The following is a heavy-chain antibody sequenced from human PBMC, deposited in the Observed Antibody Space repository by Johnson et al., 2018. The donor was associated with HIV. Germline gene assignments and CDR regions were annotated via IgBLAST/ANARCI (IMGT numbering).Heavy chain of an antibody. CDR3: AKGSGSGWLRDAFDI. V-gene: IGHV3-30*04. CDR2: ISFDGSKK. D-gene: IGHD6-19*01. CDR1: GFTFSSFP. J-gene: IGHJ3*02. Sequence: QVQLVESGGGVVQPGRSLRLSCAASGFTFSSFPIHWVRQAPGKGLEWVAVISFDGSKKYYGDSVKGRFTVSRDNSKSTLYLQMSSLRAEDTAVYYCAKGSGSGWLRDAFDIWGQGTMVTVSS.